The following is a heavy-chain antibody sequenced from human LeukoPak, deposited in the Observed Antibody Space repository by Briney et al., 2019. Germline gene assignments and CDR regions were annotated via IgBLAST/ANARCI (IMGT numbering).Heavy chain of an antibody. CDR2: VNEDGSEK. Sequence: SWGSLTLSCAASGFRFSSYGLSWVRQAPGKGLEWVANVNEDGSEKHYMDSVKGRFTISRDNAKNSLYLQMNSLRVEDTAMYYCARLSYWGQGTLVTVPS. V-gene: IGHV3-7*01. CDR1: GFRFSSYG. J-gene: IGHJ4*02. CDR3: ARLSY.